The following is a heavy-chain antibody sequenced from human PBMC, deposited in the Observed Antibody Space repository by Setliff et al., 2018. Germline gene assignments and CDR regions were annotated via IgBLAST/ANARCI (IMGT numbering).Heavy chain of an antibody. J-gene: IGHJ4*02. V-gene: IGHV4-38-2*02. D-gene: IGHD3-10*01. Sequence: PSETLSLTCTVSGGSISSYYWSWIRQPPGKGLEWIGSIYHSGSTYYNPSLKSRVTISVDTSKNQFSLKLSSVTAADTAVYYCARDGHLLATGAVYNYWGQGTLVTVSS. CDR1: GGSISSYY. CDR2: IYHSGST. CDR3: ARDGHLLATGAVYNY.